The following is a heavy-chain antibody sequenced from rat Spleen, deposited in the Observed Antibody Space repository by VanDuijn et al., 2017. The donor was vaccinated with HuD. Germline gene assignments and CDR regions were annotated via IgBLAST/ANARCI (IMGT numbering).Heavy chain of an antibody. Sequence: EVQLVESGGGLVQPGRSMKLSCAASRFTFSNYYMAWVRQAPTKGLEWVASITTGGGNTYYRDTVKGRFTISRENAKRTLYLQMDSLRSEDTATYYCVRFRLGYYYFDYWGQGVMVTVSS. D-gene: IGHD1-11*01. V-gene: IGHV5-25*01. CDR1: RFTFSNYY. CDR3: VRFRLGYYYFDY. CDR2: ITTGGGNT. J-gene: IGHJ2*01.